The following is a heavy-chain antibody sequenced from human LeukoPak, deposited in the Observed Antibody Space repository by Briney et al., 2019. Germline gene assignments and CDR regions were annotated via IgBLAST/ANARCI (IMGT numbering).Heavy chain of an antibody. CDR1: GYSFTTYW. D-gene: IGHD2-2*03. CDR3: ARPPSRGYSSSFEY. J-gene: IGHJ4*02. CDR2: IYPDESNI. V-gene: IGHV5-51*01. Sequence: GESLQISCKGSGYSFTTYWIAWVRQLPGKGLEWMGIIYPDESNIRYSPSFQGQVTISADKSISTAYLQWSSLKASDTAMYYCARPPSRGYSSSFEYWGQGTPVTVSS.